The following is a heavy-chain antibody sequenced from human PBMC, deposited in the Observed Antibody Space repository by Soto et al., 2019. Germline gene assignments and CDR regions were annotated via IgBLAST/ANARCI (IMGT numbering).Heavy chain of an antibody. V-gene: IGHV1-69*06. Sequence: QVQLVQSGAEVKKPGSSVKVSCKASGGTFSSYAISWVRQAPGQGLEWMGGIIPIFGTANYAQKFQGRVTITADKSTSTAYMELSSLRSEDTAVYYCAKDLREGSGDFDWLLPNYYYYYGMDVWGQGTTVTVSS. D-gene: IGHD3-9*01. J-gene: IGHJ6*02. CDR3: AKDLREGSGDFDWLLPNYYYYYGMDV. CDR2: IIPIFGTA. CDR1: GGTFSSYA.